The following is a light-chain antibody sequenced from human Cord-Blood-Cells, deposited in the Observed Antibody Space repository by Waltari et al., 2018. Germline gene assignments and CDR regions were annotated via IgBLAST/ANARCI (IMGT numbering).Light chain of an antibody. CDR2: DVS. J-gene: IGLJ3*02. V-gene: IGLV2-14*03. CDR3: SSYTSSSTWV. CDR1: ISDVGGYND. Sequence: QYALTQPASVSGSPGQAITTSCTGTISDVGGYNDVSWYQQHPGKAPKLMIYDVSNRPSGVSNRFSGSKSGNTASLTISGLQAEDEADYYCSSYTSSSTWVFGGGTKLTVL.